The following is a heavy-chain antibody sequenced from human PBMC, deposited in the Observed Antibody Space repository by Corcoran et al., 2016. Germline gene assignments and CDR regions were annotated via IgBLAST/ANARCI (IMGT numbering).Heavy chain of an antibody. CDR1: GFSLNTHGVG. Sequence: QITLKESGPTLVKPTQTLTLTCTFSGFSLNTHGVGVTWIRQPPGQALEWLALIYWDGSEHYSPSLRSRLTISKDTSRNQVVLTMTHMDPVDTATYFSAHRRPPRAYGDYDWCDSWGQGILVTISS. J-gene: IGHJ5*01. CDR2: IYWDGSE. V-gene: IGHV2-5*02. D-gene: IGHD4-17*01. CDR3: AHRRPPRAYGDYDWCDS.